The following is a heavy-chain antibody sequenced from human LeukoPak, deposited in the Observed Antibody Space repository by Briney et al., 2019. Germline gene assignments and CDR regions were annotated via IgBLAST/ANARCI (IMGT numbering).Heavy chain of an antibody. CDR3: ARQDEKYYFDY. CDR1: GGSISSSSYY. CDR2: IYYSGST. Sequence: SETLSLTCTVSGGSISSSSYYWGWIRQPPGKGLEWIGSIYYSGSTYYNPSPKSRVTISVDTSKNQFSLKLSSVTAADTAVYYCARQDEKYYFDYWGQGTLVTVSS. J-gene: IGHJ4*02. V-gene: IGHV4-39*01.